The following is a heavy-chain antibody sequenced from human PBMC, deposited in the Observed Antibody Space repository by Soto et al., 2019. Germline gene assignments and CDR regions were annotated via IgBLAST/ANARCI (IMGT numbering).Heavy chain of an antibody. Sequence: SETLSLTCTVSGDSLRSSYHYWGWIRQLPGKGLEWIGSIYYTANTYYNPSLKSRVSISVDMATNEISLRLRAESIADTAVYYCVRVEMYAGEFTPNFDRRGQGALVTISS. V-gene: IGHV4-39*01. CDR1: GDSLRSSYHY. D-gene: IGHD2-8*01. J-gene: IGHJ4*02. CDR2: IYYTANT. CDR3: VRVEMYAGEFTPNFDR.